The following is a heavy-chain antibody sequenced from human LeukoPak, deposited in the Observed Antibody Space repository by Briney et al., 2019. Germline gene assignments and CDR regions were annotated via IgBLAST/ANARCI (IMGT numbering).Heavy chain of an antibody. V-gene: IGHV4-39*07. J-gene: IGHJ3*02. D-gene: IGHD6-6*01. CDR3: ARVPGSSSLVGAFDI. CDR1: GGSISSSSYY. CDR2: IYYSGST. Sequence: SETLSLTCTVSGGSISSSSYYWGWIRQPPGKGLEWIGSIYYSGSTHYNPSLKSRVTISVDTSKNQFSLKLSSVTAADTAVYYCARVPGSSSLVGAFDIWGRGTMVTVSS.